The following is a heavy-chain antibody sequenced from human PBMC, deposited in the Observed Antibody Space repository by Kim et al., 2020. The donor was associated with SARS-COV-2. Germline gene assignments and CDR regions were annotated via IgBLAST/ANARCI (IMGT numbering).Heavy chain of an antibody. CDR1: GFTFDDYA. Sequence: GGSLRLSCAASGFTFDDYAMHWVRQAPGKGLEWVSGISWYSGSIGYADSVKGRFTIYRDNAKNSLYLQMNSLRAEDTALYYCAKDSRFLSYDSSGYADYWGQGTLVTVSS. J-gene: IGHJ4*02. CDR2: ISWYSGSI. V-gene: IGHV3-9*01. D-gene: IGHD3-22*01. CDR3: AKDSRFLSYDSSGYADY.